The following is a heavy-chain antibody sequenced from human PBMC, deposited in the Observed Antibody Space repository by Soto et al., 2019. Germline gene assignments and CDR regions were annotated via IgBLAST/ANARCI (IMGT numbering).Heavy chain of an antibody. CDR3: ARDLDDYGDLGYLLYHYYGMDV. J-gene: IGHJ6*02. CDR1: GFTFSSYS. CDR2: ISSSRSYI. D-gene: IGHD4-17*01. Sequence: GGSLRLSCAASGFTFSSYSMNWVRQAPGKGLEWVSSISSSRSYIHYADPVKGRFTISRDNARNSLFLQMNSLRAEDTAVYYCARDLDDYGDLGYLLYHYYGMDVWGQGTTVTVSS. V-gene: IGHV3-21*01.